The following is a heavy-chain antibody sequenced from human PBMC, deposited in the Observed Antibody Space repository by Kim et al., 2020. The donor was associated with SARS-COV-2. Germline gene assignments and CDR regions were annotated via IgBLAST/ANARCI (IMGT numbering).Heavy chain of an antibody. J-gene: IGHJ4*02. V-gene: IGHV1-69*01. Sequence: KFQGRVTITADESTSTAYMELSSLRSEDTAVYYCAGDREDLGGNGDFFDYWGQGTLVTVSS. D-gene: IGHD2-15*01. CDR3: AGDREDLGGNGDFFDY.